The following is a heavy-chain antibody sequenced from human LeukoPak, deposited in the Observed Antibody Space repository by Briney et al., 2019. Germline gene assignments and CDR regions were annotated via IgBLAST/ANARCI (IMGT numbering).Heavy chain of an antibody. D-gene: IGHD3-9*01. CDR3: TRSPDIDILTGYSRYYFDY. J-gene: IGHJ4*02. CDR2: IYPGDSDT. Sequence: GESLKISCKGSGYTFTSYWIGWVRQMPGKGLEWMGIIYPGDSDTRYSPSFQGQVTISTDKSIRTAYLQWSSLKASDTAMYYCTRSPDIDILTGYSRYYFDYWGQGTLVTVSS. CDR1: GYTFTSYW. V-gene: IGHV5-51*01.